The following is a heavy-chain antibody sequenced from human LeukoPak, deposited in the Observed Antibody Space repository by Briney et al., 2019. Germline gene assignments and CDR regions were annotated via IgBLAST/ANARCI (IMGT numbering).Heavy chain of an antibody. CDR1: GFTFSNYA. V-gene: IGHV3-23*01. J-gene: IGHJ4*02. D-gene: IGHD2-2*01. CDR2: VGSSGDST. CDR3: AKGSRILPVAYCDY. Sequence: GGSLRLSCAASGFTFSNYAMNWVRQAPGKGLEWVSAVGSSGDSTYYADSVKGRFTISRDNSKNTVYLQMNSLRAEDTAVYYCAKGSRILPVAYCDYWGQGTLVIVSS.